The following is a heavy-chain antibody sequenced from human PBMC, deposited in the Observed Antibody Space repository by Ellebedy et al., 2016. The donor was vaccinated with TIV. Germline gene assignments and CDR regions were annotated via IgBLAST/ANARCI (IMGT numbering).Heavy chain of an antibody. D-gene: IGHD2-2*01. CDR2: IYHSGST. J-gene: IGHJ4*02. Sequence: MPGGSLRLSCAVSGGSISSSNWWSWVRQPPGKGLEWIGEIYHSGSTNYNPSLKSRVTISVDKSKNQFSLKLSSVTAADTAVYYCARADSSTSCFDYWGQGTLVTVSS. V-gene: IGHV4-4*02. CDR3: ARADSSTSCFDY. CDR1: GGSISSSNW.